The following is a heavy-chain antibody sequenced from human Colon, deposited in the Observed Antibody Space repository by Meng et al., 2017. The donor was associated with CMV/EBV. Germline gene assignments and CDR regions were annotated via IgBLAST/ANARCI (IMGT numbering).Heavy chain of an antibody. V-gene: IGHV3-30*02. CDR2: IRYDGSNK. Sequence: GESLKISCAASGGTFSSYGMHWVRQAPGKGLEWVASIRYDGSNKHYSESVKGRFTISGDNSKNTLYLQMNSLRPEDTAVYYCAIDPHEIWSGKNWFDPWGQGTLVTVSS. CDR3: AIDPHEIWSGKNWFDP. D-gene: IGHD3-3*01. CDR1: GGTFSSYG. J-gene: IGHJ5*02.